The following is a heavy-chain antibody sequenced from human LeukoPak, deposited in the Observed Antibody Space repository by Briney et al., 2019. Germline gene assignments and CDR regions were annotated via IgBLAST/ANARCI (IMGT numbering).Heavy chain of an antibody. CDR3: ARRPSKYYDILTGYYRSEFDY. V-gene: IGHV1-46*01. J-gene: IGHJ4*02. Sequence: ASVKVSCKASGYTFTSYYMHWVRQAPGQGLEWMGIINPSGGSTGYAQKFQGRVTITRNTSISTAYMELSSLRSEDTAVYYCARRPSKYYDILTGYYRSEFDYWGQGTLVTVSS. D-gene: IGHD3-9*01. CDR2: INPSGGST. CDR1: GYTFTSYY.